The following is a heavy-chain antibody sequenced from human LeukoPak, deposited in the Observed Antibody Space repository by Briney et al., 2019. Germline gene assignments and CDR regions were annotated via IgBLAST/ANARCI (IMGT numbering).Heavy chain of an antibody. D-gene: IGHD6-13*01. CDR1: GFTFSNAW. Sequence: GGSLRLSCAASGFTFSNAWMSWVRQAPGKGLEWVGRIKSKTDGGTTDYAAPVKGRFTISRDDSKNTLYLQMNSLKTEDAAVYYCTTDLWSGVAAAGIWGQGTLVTVSS. J-gene: IGHJ4*02. V-gene: IGHV3-15*01. CDR3: TTDLWSGVAAAGI. CDR2: IKSKTDGGTT.